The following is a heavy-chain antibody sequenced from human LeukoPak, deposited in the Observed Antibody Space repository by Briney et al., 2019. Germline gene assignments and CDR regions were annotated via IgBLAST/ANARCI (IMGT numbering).Heavy chain of an antibody. CDR2: IYSGGST. J-gene: IGHJ4*02. D-gene: IGHD3-16*01. V-gene: IGHV3-53*01. Sequence: GGSLRLSCAASGFTVSSNYMSWVRQAPGKGLEWVSVIYSGGSTYYVDSVKGRFTISRDNAKNSLYLQMNSLRVEDTAVYYCASGGHIDYWGQGTLVTVSS. CDR1: GFTVSSNY. CDR3: ASGGHIDY.